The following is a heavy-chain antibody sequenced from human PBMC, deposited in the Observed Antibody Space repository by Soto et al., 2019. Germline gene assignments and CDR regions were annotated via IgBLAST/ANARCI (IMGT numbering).Heavy chain of an antibody. Sequence: PGESLKISCQASGYRFTHHWIAWVRQMPGEGLEWMGIIFPCDSTTTYSPSFQGQVTISADKSISTAYLQWSSLKASDTAMYYCARHEAAHKDYYYYGMDVWGQGTTVTVSS. D-gene: IGHD6-6*01. CDR2: IFPCDSTT. J-gene: IGHJ6*02. CDR1: GYRFTHHW. CDR3: ARHEAAHKDYYYYGMDV. V-gene: IGHV5-51*01.